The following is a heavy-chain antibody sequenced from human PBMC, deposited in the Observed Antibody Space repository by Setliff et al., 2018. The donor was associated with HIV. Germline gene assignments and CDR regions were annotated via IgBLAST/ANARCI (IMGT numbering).Heavy chain of an antibody. D-gene: IGHD6-13*01. V-gene: IGHV4-39*01. J-gene: IGHJ4*02. Sequence: PSQTLSLTCTVSGGSISSSSYYWGWIRQPPGKGLEWIGIIYYSGSTYYNPSLKSRVTISADTSKNQFSLKLSSVTAADTAVYFCARHAAAAPVRYWGQGTLVTVSS. CDR1: GGSISSSSYY. CDR2: IYYSGST. CDR3: ARHAAAAPVRY.